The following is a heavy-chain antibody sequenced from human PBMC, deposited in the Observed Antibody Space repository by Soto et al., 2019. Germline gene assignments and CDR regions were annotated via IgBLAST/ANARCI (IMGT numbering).Heavy chain of an antibody. CDR1: SDSMTSYY. CDR2: IYHSGIT. D-gene: IGHD3-10*01. CDR3: ARMSLFYFFDS. V-gene: IGHV4-59*01. Sequence: SDTLSLTCPVSSDSMTSYYWSWIRPPPGKGLECIGYIYHSGITNYNPSLKSRVTISLDTSKTQFSLRLSFVTAADTAVYYCARMSLFYFFDSWGQGTLVTVSS. J-gene: IGHJ4*01.